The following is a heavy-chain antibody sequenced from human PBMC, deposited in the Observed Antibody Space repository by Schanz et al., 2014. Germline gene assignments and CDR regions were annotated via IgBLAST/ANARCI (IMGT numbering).Heavy chain of an antibody. D-gene: IGHD3-10*01. CDR3: AREGTVIRGLSGWFDP. J-gene: IGHJ5*02. CDR2: INPNSGGT. CDR1: GYTFTDYH. Sequence: QVQLVQSGAEVKKPGASVKVSCKSSGYTFTDYHIHWVRQAPGQGLEYMGRINPNSGGTNFAQKFQGRVTMTRDTSISPVYMELSRLRSDDTAVYYCAREGTVIRGLSGWFDPWGQGTLVTVSS. V-gene: IGHV1-2*06.